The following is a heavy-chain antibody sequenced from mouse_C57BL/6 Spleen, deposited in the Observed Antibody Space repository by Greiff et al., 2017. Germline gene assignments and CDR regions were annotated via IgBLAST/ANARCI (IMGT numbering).Heavy chain of an antibody. V-gene: IGHV1-61*01. CDR2: IYPSDSET. CDR1: GYTFTSYW. Sequence: VQLQQPGAELVRPGSSVKLSCKASGYTFTSYWMDWVKQRPGQGLEWIGNIYPSDSETHYNQKFKDKATLTVDKSSSTAYMQLSSLTSEDSAVYYCARGPLFAYWGQVTLVTVSA. CDR3: ARGPLFAY. J-gene: IGHJ3*01.